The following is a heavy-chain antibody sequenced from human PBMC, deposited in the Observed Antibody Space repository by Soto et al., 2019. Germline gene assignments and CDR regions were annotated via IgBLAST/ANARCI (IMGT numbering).Heavy chain of an antibody. V-gene: IGHV3-23*01. Sequence: WWSLRLSCAASVLPFSSYAMSWVRQAPGKGLEWVSAISGSGGSTYYADSVKGRFTISRDNSKNTLYLQMNSLRAEDTAVYYCAKDRGYYGMDVWGQGTTVNVS. CDR3: AKDRGYYGMDV. CDR1: VLPFSSYA. CDR2: ISGSGGST. J-gene: IGHJ6*02.